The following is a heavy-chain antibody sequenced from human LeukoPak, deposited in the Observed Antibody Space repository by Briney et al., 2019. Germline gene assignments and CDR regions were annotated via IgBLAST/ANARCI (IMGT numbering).Heavy chain of an antibody. Sequence: GASVTVSCKASGYTFSAYYIHWLRPAPGQGLAGMGWINVNSGDTNSAPNFQGRVTLTRDMSSNTAYMEVTKLTLDDTAVRYFARDGGLDFWGEEPLVSVS. CDR1: GYTFSAYY. D-gene: IGHD2-15*01. J-gene: IGHJ4*02. CDR2: INVNSGDT. V-gene: IGHV1-2*02. CDR3: ARDGGLDF.